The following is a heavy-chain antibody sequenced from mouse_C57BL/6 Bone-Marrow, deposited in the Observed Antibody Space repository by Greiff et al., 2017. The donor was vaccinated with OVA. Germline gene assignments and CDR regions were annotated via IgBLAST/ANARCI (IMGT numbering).Heavy chain of an antibody. D-gene: IGHD4-1*01. CDR1: GYTFTSYW. J-gene: IGHJ3*01. V-gene: IGHV1-7*01. CDR3: ASPGSWFAY. CDR2: INPSSGYT. Sequence: QVQLQQSGAELAKPGASVKLSCKASGYTFTSYWMHWVKQRPGQGLEWIGYINPSSGYTKYNQKFKDKVTLTADKSSSTAYMQLSSLTYEDSAVYYCASPGSWFAYWGQGTLVTVSA.